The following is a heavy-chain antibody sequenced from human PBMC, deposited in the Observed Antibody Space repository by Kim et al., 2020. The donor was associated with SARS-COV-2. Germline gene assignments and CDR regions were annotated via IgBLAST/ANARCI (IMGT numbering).Heavy chain of an antibody. Sequence: GGSLRLSCAVSGFNSGSYWMHWVRQVQGKGLVWVANIDGDGSNTNYADSVKGRFTVSRDNAKNTVYLQMNSLRAEDTAVYYCARGNYGMDVWGQGTTVTVSS. J-gene: IGHJ6*01. V-gene: IGHV3-74*01. CDR1: GFNSGSYW. CDR3: ARGNYGMDV. CDR2: IDGDGSNT.